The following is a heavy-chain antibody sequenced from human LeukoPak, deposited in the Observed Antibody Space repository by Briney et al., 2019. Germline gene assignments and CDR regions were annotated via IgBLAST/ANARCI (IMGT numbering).Heavy chain of an antibody. J-gene: IGHJ6*03. Sequence: PSETLSLTCAVYGGSFSGYYWSWIRQPPGKGLEWIGEINHSGSTNYNPSLKSRVTISVDTSKNQFSLKLSSVTAADTAVYYCARHLVVAAKTYYYYYYMDVWGKGTTVTITS. CDR3: ARHLVVAAKTYYYYYYMDV. CDR2: INHSGST. CDR1: GGSFSGYY. V-gene: IGHV4-34*01. D-gene: IGHD2-15*01.